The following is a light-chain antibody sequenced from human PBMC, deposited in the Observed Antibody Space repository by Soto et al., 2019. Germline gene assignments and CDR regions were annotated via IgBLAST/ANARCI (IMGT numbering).Light chain of an antibody. CDR3: EQSYITPYT. CDR2: AAS. V-gene: IGKV1-39*01. CDR1: QSISVH. Sequence: DIQMTQSPSSLSASVGDTVTITCRASQSISVHLNWYQQKPGKVPKRLIYAASNLQSGVPSSFIGSGSETDFARTISSLQPEDFATYYCEQSYITPYTFGQGTKLQIK. J-gene: IGKJ2*01.